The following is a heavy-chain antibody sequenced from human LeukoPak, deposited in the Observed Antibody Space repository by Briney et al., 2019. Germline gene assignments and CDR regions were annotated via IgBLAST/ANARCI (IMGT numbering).Heavy chain of an antibody. D-gene: IGHD3-22*01. Sequence: GRSVRLSCAASGFTFSSYGMHWVRQAPGKGLEWVAVISYDGSNKYYAASVKGRFTISRDNSKNTLYLQMNSLRAEDTAVYYCARESDSSGYYNLDYWGQGALVTVSP. CDR1: GFTFSSYG. CDR3: ARESDSSGYYNLDY. J-gene: IGHJ4*02. CDR2: ISYDGSNK. V-gene: IGHV3-30*03.